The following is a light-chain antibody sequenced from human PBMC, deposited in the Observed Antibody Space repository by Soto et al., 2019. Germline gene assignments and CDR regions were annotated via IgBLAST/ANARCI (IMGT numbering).Light chain of an antibody. Sequence: DIVMTQSPLSLPVTPGEPASISCRSSQSLLHSNGYNYLDSYLQKPGQSPQLLIYLGSNRSSGVPDRLSGSGSGTDVTLKISRVEAEYVGVYYFMQALQRWTLGQGTKVDSK. CDR2: LGS. J-gene: IGKJ1*01. CDR1: QSLLHSNGYNY. CDR3: MQALQRWT. V-gene: IGKV2-28*01.